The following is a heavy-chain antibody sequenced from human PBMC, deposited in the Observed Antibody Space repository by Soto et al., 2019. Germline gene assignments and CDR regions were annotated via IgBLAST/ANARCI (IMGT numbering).Heavy chain of an antibody. CDR1: GFTCSRNG. D-gene: IGHD3-3*02. CDR3: ARWVGGSMYEHSRQYDS. V-gene: IGHV3-30*03. CDR2: VAYDGSKT. Sequence: QVQLVESGGGVVQPGRSLRLTCAASGFTCSRNGMHWVRQAPGQGLEWVALVAYDGSKTYYGDSVRGRFTISRDNCENTLYLQINSLSAEATAVYYCARWVGGSMYEHSRQYDSWGQGTMGTVSS. J-gene: IGHJ5*01.